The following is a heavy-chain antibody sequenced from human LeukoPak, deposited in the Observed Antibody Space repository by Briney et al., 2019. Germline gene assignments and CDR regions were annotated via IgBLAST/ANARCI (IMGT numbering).Heavy chain of an antibody. D-gene: IGHD2-15*01. J-gene: IGHJ2*01. Sequence: GGSLRLSCTASGFTFGDYAMSWVRQAPGKGLEWVANIKQDGSEKYYADSVKGRFTISRDNAKNSLNLQMNSPGAEDTAVYYCARDRHCSGGSCYSGYWYFDLWGRGTLVTISS. CDR3: ARDRHCSGGSCYSGYWYFDL. CDR2: IKQDGSEK. V-gene: IGHV3-7*04. CDR1: GFTFGDYA.